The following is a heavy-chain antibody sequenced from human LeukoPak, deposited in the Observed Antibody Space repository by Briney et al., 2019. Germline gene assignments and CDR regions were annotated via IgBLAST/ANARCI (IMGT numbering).Heavy chain of an antibody. V-gene: IGHV3-30-3*01. J-gene: IGHJ4*02. CDR3: ARDLGYFDY. CDR1: GFTFSSYA. D-gene: IGHD3-16*01. Sequence: GGSLRLSCAASGFTFSSYAMHWVRRAPGKALEWVATISSDGGNRYYSDSVKGRFTISRDNSKNTLYLQMNSLRPEDTAVFHCARDLGYFDYWGQGTLVTVSS. CDR2: ISSDGGNR.